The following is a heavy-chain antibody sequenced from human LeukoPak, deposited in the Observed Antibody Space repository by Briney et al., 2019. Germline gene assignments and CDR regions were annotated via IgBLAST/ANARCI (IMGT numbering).Heavy chain of an antibody. D-gene: IGHD5/OR15-5a*01. V-gene: IGHV1-2*02. Sequence: ASEKVSCKASGYTFTGYYIYWLRQAPGQGLEWMGWTNPKTGTTNSAQKFQGRVTMTRDTSTSTAYMELSRLSSDDTAVYYCAREVWVSRCFDSWGQGTLVTVSS. J-gene: IGHJ4*02. CDR3: AREVWVSRCFDS. CDR1: GYTFTGYY. CDR2: TNPKTGTT.